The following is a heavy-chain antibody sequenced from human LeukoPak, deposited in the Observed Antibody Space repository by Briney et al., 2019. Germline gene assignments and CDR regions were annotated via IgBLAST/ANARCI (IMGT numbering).Heavy chain of an antibody. CDR1: GGSISSYY. V-gene: IGHV4-59*08. J-gene: IGHJ5*02. Sequence: SETLSLTCTVSGGSISSYYWSWIRQPPGKGLEWIGYIYYSGSTNYNPSLKSRVTISVATSKNQFSLKLSSVTAADTAVYYCARLRQEYCSSTSCYASVWFDPWGQGTLVTVSS. CDR3: ARLRQEYCSSTSCYASVWFDP. D-gene: IGHD2-2*01. CDR2: IYYSGST.